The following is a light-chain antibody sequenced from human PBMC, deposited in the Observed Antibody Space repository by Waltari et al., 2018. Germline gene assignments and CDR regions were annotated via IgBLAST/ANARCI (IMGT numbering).Light chain of an antibody. Sequence: DIQMTQSPSSLSASVGDRVTITCRASQAINDYLSWHQQRPGKAPKSLIHYVSNLETGVPSRFSGRRSGTDYILTINSLQPEDVGTYYCQQYSSFPLTFGGGTKVEIK. CDR1: QAINDY. V-gene: IGKV1-33*01. CDR3: QQYSSFPLT. CDR2: YVS. J-gene: IGKJ4*01.